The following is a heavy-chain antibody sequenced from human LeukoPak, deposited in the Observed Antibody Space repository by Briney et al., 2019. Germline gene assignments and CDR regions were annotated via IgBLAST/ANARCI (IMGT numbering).Heavy chain of an antibody. CDR1: GFTFSSHW. CDR2: INSDGSST. D-gene: IGHD4-23*01. V-gene: IGHV3-74*01. J-gene: IGHJ4*02. CDR3: ARDLSTVVTPLSFDN. Sequence: PGGSLRLSCAASGFTFSSHWMHWARQAPGKGLVWVSRINSDGSSTSYADSVKGRFTISRDNAKNTLYLQMNSLRAEDTAVYYCARDLSTVVTPLSFDNWGQGTLVTVSS.